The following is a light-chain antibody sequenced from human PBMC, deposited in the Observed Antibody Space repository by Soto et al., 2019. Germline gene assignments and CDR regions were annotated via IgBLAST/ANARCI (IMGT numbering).Light chain of an antibody. J-gene: IGKJ2*01. CDR3: QQSYRPPYT. Sequence: DIQMTQSPSSLSASVGDRVTITCRASQSISSYVNWYQQKPGPAPKLLIYAASSLQSGVPSRFSGSGSGTDVTLTISSLQPEDFATYPCQQSYRPPYTFGQGPELEIK. CDR2: AAS. V-gene: IGKV1-39*01. CDR1: QSISSY.